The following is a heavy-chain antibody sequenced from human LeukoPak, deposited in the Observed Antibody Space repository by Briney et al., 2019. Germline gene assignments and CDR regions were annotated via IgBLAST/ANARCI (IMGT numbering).Heavy chain of an antibody. CDR2: TNHSGRT. CDR3: ARDGSGGYYYFDY. J-gene: IGHJ4*02. CDR1: GGSFSGYY. D-gene: IGHD6-19*01. Sequence: PSQTLSLTCAVYGGSFSGYYWSWIRQLPRKGLEWIGETNHSGRTNYNPSLKSRVTISVDTSKNQLSLKLSSVTAADTAVYYCARDGSGGYYYFDYWGQGTLVTVSS. V-gene: IGHV4-34*01.